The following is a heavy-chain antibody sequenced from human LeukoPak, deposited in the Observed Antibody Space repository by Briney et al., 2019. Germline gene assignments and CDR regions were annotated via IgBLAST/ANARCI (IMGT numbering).Heavy chain of an antibody. CDR1: GYTFTSYD. Sequence: GASVKVSCKASGYTFTSYDINWVRQATGQGLEWMGWMNPNSGNTGYAQKFQGRVTITRNTSISTAYMELSSLRSEDTAVYYCATQYCGGDCYSDLYYYYYMDVWGKGTTVTVSS. J-gene: IGHJ6*03. CDR3: ATQYCGGDCYSDLYYYYYMDV. CDR2: MNPNSGNT. V-gene: IGHV1-8*03. D-gene: IGHD2-21*02.